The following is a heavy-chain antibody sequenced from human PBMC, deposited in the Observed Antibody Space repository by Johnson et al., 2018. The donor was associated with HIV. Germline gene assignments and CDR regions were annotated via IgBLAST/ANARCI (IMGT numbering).Heavy chain of an antibody. V-gene: IGHV3-11*04. D-gene: IGHD6-13*01. CDR3: ARRAVGGSWFLGNAFDI. CDR1: GFIVGTKY. CDR2: ISRSGSTI. Sequence: QVQLVESGGGLVQSGGSLRLACVASGFIVGTKYMSWVRQAPGKGLGWVSYISRSGSTIYYADSVKGRFTISRDNAKNSLYLQMNSLRAEDTAVYYCARRAVGGSWFLGNAFDIWGQGTMVTVSS. J-gene: IGHJ3*02.